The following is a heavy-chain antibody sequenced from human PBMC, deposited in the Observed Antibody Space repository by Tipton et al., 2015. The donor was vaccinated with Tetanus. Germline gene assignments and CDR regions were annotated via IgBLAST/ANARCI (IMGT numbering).Heavy chain of an antibody. D-gene: IGHD6-19*01. CDR1: GFTVSSNY. J-gene: IGHJ4*02. V-gene: IGHV3-66*01. CDR3: ARARGVAVAGGDS. CDR2: IYSGGST. Sequence: SLRLSCAASGFTVSSNYMNWVRQAPGKGLEWVSVIYSGGSTCYADSVKGRFTISRDNSKNTLYLQMNSLRAEDTAVYYCARARGVAVAGGDSWGQGALVSVSS.